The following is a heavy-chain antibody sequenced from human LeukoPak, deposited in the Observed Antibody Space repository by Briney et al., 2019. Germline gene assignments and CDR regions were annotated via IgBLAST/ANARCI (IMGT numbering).Heavy chain of an antibody. D-gene: IGHD3-22*01. CDR2: IIPIFGTA. V-gene: IGHV1-69*06. CDR3: ARDLYDDSSGYYDAFDI. CDR1: GGTFSSYA. J-gene: IGHJ3*02. Sequence: ASVKVSCKASGGTFSSYAISWVRQAPGQGREWMGGIIPIFGTANYAQKFQGRVTITADKSTSTAYMELSSLRSEDTAVYYCARDLYDDSSGYYDAFDIWGQGTMVTVSS.